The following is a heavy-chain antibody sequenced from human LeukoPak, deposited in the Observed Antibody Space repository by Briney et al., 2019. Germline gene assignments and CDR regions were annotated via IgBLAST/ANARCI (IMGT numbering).Heavy chain of an antibody. CDR1: GGSINNYY. J-gene: IGHJ6*02. Sequence: SETLSLTCTVSGGSINNYYWNWIRQSPGKGLEWIGYIYYSGSTNYNPSLKGRVTISVDASTNQFSLRLSSVTAADTAVYYCAREKGRYGSGTSSTYYYYGLDVWGQGTTVTVSS. CDR2: IYYSGST. D-gene: IGHD3-10*01. CDR3: AREKGRYGSGTSSTYYYYGLDV. V-gene: IGHV4-59*01.